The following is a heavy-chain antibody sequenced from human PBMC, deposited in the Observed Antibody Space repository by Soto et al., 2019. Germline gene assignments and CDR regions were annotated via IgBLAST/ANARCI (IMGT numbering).Heavy chain of an antibody. V-gene: IGHV1-18*01. Sequence: QVQLVQSGAEVKKPGASVKVSCKASGYTFTSYGISWVRQAPGQGLEWMGWISAYNGNTNYAQKLQGRVTMTTDTSTSTAYMELRSLRSDDTAVYYCARDYVVWGCISTSCYFWFDPWGQGTLVTVSS. CDR2: ISAYNGNT. D-gene: IGHD2-2*01. CDR1: GYTFTSYG. CDR3: ARDYVVWGCISTSCYFWFDP. J-gene: IGHJ5*02.